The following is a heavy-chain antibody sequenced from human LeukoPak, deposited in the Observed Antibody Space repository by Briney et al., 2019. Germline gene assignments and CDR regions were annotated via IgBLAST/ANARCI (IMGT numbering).Heavy chain of an antibody. CDR2: IYLVDSDT. D-gene: IGHD6-13*01. CDR1: GYSFTTFW. Sequence: GESLKISCKGSGYSFTTFWIGWVGQMPGKGLGWMGIIYLVDSDTRNSPSFQGQVTISADKSISTAYLQWSSLKASDTAMYYCARHFSQQLSYYYYGMYVCGQG. CDR3: ARHFSQQLSYYYYGMYV. V-gene: IGHV5-51*01. J-gene: IGHJ6*01.